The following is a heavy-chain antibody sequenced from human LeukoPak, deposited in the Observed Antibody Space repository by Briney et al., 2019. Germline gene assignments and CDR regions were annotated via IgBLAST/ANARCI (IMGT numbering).Heavy chain of an antibody. CDR2: IYPGDSDT. Sequence: GEPLKISCKGSGYSFTSYWIGWVRQMPGKGLEWMGIIYPGDSDTRYSPSFQGQVTISADKSISTAYLQWSSLKASHTAMYYCARHKGLGYSGRYYEDWGQGTQVSVSS. CDR3: ARHKGLGYSGRYYED. D-gene: IGHD1-26*01. J-gene: IGHJ4*02. CDR1: GYSFTSYW. V-gene: IGHV5-51*01.